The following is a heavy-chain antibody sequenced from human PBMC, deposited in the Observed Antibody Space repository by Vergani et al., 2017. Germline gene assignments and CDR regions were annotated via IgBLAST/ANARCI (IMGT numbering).Heavy chain of an antibody. CDR3: AKDPAVLRFLEGGGFDY. D-gene: IGHD3-3*01. CDR1: GFTFSSYG. J-gene: IGHJ4*02. V-gene: IGHV3-30*18. CDR2: ISYDGSNK. Sequence: VQLLESGGGLVQPGGSLRLSCAASGFTFSSYGMHWVRQAPGKGLEWVAVISYDGSNKYYEDSVKGRFTISRDNSKNTLYLQMNSLRAEDTAVYYCAKDPAVLRFLEGGGFDYWGQGTLVTVSS.